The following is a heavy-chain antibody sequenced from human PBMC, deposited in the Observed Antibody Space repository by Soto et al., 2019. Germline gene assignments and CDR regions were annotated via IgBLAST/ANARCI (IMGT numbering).Heavy chain of an antibody. D-gene: IGHD5-12*01. V-gene: IGHV1-69*13. CDR2: IIPIFGTA. J-gene: IGHJ4*02. Sequence: SVKVSCKASGGTFSSYAISWVRQAPGQGLEWMGGIIPIFGTANYAQKFQGRVTITADDSTSTAYMELSSLRSEDTAVYYCASHGRWLQLQPLGYWGQGTLVTVSS. CDR3: ASHGRWLQLQPLGY. CDR1: GGTFSSYA.